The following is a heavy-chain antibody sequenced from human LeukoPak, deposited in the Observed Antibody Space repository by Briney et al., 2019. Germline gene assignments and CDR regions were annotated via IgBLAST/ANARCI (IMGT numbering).Heavy chain of an antibody. CDR3: ARGVGTGSYFFN. CDR1: GFPFTNSA. D-gene: IGHD1-26*01. V-gene: IGHV4-34*01. J-gene: IGHJ4*02. Sequence: GSLRLSCAASGFPFTNSAVGWVRQAPGKGLEWIGEINRGGDTNYNPSLKSRVTISVDTSKTQVSLKLNSVTAADTALYYCARGVGTGSYFFNWGQGTLVTVSS. CDR2: INRGGDT.